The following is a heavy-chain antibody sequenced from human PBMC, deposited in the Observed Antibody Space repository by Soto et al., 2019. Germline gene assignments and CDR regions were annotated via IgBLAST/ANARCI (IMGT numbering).Heavy chain of an antibody. J-gene: IGHJ6*02. CDR3: ARDLWGYCGTDCYPLDV. CDR2: INHSGGT. D-gene: IGHD2-21*02. CDR1: GGSFSGYY. Sequence: SETLSLTCAVYGGSFSGYYWTWIRQPPGTGLEWIGEINHSGGTNYNPSLKSRVTISVDTSKNQFSLKLNSVTAADTAVYYCARDLWGYCGTDCYPLDVWGQGTTVTVSS. V-gene: IGHV4-34*01.